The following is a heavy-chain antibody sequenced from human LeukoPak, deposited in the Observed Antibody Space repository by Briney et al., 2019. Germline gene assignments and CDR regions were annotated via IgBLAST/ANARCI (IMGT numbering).Heavy chain of an antibody. V-gene: IGHV4-34*01. D-gene: IGHD3-10*01. CDR2: INLGGST. CDR1: GGSFDGYS. J-gene: IGHJ4*02. Sequence: SETLSLTCGIYGGSFDGYSWSWIRQSPGKGLEWIGEINLGGSTTYNPSLKSRVTMTIDTSKREVCLKLTSVTAADTAIYFCARRLRLLWFGRLDYWGQGTLVTVSS. CDR3: ARRLRLLWFGRLDY.